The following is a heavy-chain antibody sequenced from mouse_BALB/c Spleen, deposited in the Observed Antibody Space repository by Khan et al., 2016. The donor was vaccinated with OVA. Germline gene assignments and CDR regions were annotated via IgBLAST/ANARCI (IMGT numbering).Heavy chain of an antibody. D-gene: IGHD2-4*01. J-gene: IGHJ1*01. Sequence: EVELVESGGGLVQPGGSRKLSCAASGFTFSSFGMHWVRQAPEKGLEWVAYVSSGSATIYYADIVKGRFTISRDKPKNTLFLQMTSLRSEYTARYYCARSLITTWYFDVWGAGTTVTVSS. V-gene: IGHV5-17*02. CDR3: ARSLITTWYFDV. CDR1: GFTFSSFG. CDR2: VSSGSATI.